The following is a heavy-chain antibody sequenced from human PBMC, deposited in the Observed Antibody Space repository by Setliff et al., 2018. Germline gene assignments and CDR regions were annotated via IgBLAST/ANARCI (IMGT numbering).Heavy chain of an antibody. D-gene: IGHD3-22*01. V-gene: IGHV4-59*12. CDR2: VYHSGTA. J-gene: IGHJ4*02. CDR3: ARGHPPSDSSGYYYAY. CDR1: GGPFSGAS. Sequence: PSETLSLTCTVSGGPFSGASIWSWVRQPPGKGLEFIGYVYHSGTAKYDPSLKSRVTISVDTSKNQFSLKLSSVTAADTAVYYCARGHPPSDSSGYYYAYWGQGTLVTVSS.